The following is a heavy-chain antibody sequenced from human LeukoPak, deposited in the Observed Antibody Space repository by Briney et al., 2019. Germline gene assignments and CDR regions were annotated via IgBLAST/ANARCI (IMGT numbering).Heavy chain of an antibody. V-gene: IGHV4-59*08. CDR1: GGSISSYY. Sequence: SETLSLTCTVSGGSISSYYGSWARQPPGKGLEWIGYIYYSGSTNYNPSLKSRVTISVDTSKNQFSLKLSSVTAADTAVYYCARRMDYYYYMDVWGKGTTVTVSS. CDR3: ARRMDYYYYMDV. CDR2: IYYSGST. J-gene: IGHJ6*03.